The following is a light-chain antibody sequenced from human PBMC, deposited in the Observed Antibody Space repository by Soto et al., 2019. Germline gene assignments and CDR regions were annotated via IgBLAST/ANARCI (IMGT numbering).Light chain of an antibody. Sequence: EIVMTQSPATPSVSPGERATLSCRASQRVSSNLAWYQQKPGQAPRLLIYDASTRATGIPARFSGSGSGTDFTLTISSLEPEDFAVYYCQQRSNWPRFTFGQGTKVDIK. CDR3: QQRSNWPRFT. J-gene: IGKJ2*01. CDR1: QRVSSN. CDR2: DAS. V-gene: IGKV3-11*01.